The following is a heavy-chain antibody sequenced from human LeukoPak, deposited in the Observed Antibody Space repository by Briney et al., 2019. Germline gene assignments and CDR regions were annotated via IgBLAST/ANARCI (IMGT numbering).Heavy chain of an antibody. CDR1: GGSISSSNW. CDR3: ARLTMIAYMDV. V-gene: IGHV4-4*02. D-gene: IGHD3-22*01. Sequence: KTSGTLSLTCTVSGGSISSSNWWGWVRQPPGKGLECIGEIHHSGTTNYNPSLRSRVTISVDTSKNQFSLKLSSVTAADTAVYYCARLTMIAYMDVWGKGTTVTVSS. CDR2: IHHSGTT. J-gene: IGHJ6*03.